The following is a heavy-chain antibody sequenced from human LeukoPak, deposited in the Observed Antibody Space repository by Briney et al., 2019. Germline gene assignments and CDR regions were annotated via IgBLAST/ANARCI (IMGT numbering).Heavy chain of an antibody. Sequence: SVKVSCKASGGTSSSYAISWVRQAPGQGLEWMGGIIPIFGTANYAQKFQGRVTITADESPSTAYMELSSLRSEDTAVHYCARGRFLEWLLYHPTFDYWGQGTLVTVSS. CDR1: GGTSSSYA. D-gene: IGHD3-3*01. CDR2: IIPIFGTA. CDR3: ARGRFLEWLLYHPTFDY. J-gene: IGHJ4*02. V-gene: IGHV1-69*13.